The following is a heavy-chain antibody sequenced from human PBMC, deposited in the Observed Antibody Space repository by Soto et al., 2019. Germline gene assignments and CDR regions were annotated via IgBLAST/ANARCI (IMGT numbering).Heavy chain of an antibody. D-gene: IGHD3-3*01. CDR1: GCSPSPFY. Sequence: SETVTLTSAVSGCSPSPFYWNWLRQPPGKKLEWIGYAYSLGRPNYNPSLKRRVTMSLDTSKNQFSLELTSVTAADTAVYYGARGGRVESPIMFDPWGQGIRVTVSS. CDR3: ARGGRVESPIMFDP. V-gene: IGHV4-59*01. J-gene: IGHJ5*02. CDR2: AYSLGRP.